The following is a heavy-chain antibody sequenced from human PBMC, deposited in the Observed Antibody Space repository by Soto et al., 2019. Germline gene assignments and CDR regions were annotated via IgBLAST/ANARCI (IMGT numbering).Heavy chain of an antibody. V-gene: IGHV3-23*01. CDR3: TRHDG. CDR2: IGSSGTT. CDR1: GFTFGSTA. J-gene: IGHJ4*02. Sequence: EVQLLESGGALVQPGGSLRLSCAASGFTFGSTAMNWVRQAPGKGLEWVSVIGSSGTTYYADSVKGRFTISRDNSKNTVYLQMNSLRVEDTAVYYCTRHDGWGQGTLVTVSS.